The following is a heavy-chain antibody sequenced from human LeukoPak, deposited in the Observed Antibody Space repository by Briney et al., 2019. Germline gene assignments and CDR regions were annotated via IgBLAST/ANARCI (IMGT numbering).Heavy chain of an antibody. V-gene: IGHV3-30*02. D-gene: IGHD3-22*01. CDR1: GFTFSSYG. Sequence: GGSLRLSCAASGFTFSSYGMHWVRQAPGKGLEWVAFIRYDGSNKYYADSVKGRFTISRDNSKNTLYLQMNGLRAEDTAAYYCATNGGYYYDSSGYFDYWGQGTLVTVSS. J-gene: IGHJ4*02. CDR2: IRYDGSNK. CDR3: ATNGGYYYDSSGYFDY.